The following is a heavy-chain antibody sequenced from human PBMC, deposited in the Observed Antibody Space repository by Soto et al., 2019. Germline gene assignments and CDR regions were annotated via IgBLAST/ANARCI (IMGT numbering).Heavy chain of an antibody. D-gene: IGHD3-9*01. J-gene: IGHJ4*02. CDR1: GGSISSGGYY. CDR2: IYYSGST. V-gene: IGHV4-31*03. CDR3: ARFDILPGLSDY. Sequence: QVQLQESGPGLVKPSQTLSLTCTVSGGSISSGGYYWSWIRQHPGKGLEWIGYIYYSGSTYYNPSLNSRVTISVDTSKNQLSLKLSSVTAAATAGYYGARFDILPGLSDYWGKGTLVTVSS.